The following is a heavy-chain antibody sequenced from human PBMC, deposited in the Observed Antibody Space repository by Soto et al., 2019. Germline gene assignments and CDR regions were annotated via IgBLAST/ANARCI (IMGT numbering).Heavy chain of an antibody. CDR1: GFTFSSYG. D-gene: IGHD5-12*01. J-gene: IGHJ4*02. V-gene: IGHV3-30*18. Sequence: GGSLRLSCAASGFTFSSYGMHWVRQAPGKGLEWVAVISYDGSNKYYADSVKGRFTISRDNSKNTLYLQMNSLRAEDTAVYYCAKPGRDSGYYFDYWGQGTLVTVSS. CDR2: ISYDGSNK. CDR3: AKPGRDSGYYFDY.